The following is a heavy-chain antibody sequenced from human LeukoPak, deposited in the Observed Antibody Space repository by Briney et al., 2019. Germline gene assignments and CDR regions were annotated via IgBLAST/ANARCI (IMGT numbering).Heavy chain of an antibody. D-gene: IGHD2-2*01. J-gene: IGHJ4*02. Sequence: GGSLRLSCAASGFTFSDYYMSWIRQAPGKGLEWVSYISSSGSTKYYADSVKGRITISRDNAKKSMYLQMNSLRAEDTAVYYCARAGGTSWGDYWGQGTLVIVSS. CDR3: ARAGGTSWGDY. CDR2: ISSSGSTK. CDR1: GFTFSDYY. V-gene: IGHV3-11*04.